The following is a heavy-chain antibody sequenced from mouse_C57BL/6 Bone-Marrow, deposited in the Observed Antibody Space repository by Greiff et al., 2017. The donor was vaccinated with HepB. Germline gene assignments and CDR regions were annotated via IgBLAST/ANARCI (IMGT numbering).Heavy chain of an antibody. V-gene: IGHV1-55*01. J-gene: IGHJ2*01. CDR3: ARGYYGSSYPFDY. CDR1: GYTFTSYW. D-gene: IGHD1-1*01. CDR2: IYPGSGST. Sequence: QVQLQQSGAELVKPGASVKMSCKASGYTFTSYWITWVKQRPGQGLEWIGDIYPGSGSTNYNEKFKSKATLTVDTSSSTAYMQLSSLTSEDSAVYYCARGYYGSSYPFDYWGQGTTLTVSS.